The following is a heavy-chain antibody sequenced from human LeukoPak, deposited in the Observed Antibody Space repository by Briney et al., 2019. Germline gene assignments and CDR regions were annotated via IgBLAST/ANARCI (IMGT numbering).Heavy chain of an antibody. D-gene: IGHD3-22*01. CDR2: IYYSGST. Sequence: SETLSLTCTVSGGSISSSSYYWGWIRQPPGKGLEWIGSIYYSGSTYYNPSLKSRVTISVDTSKNQFSLKLSSVTAADTAVYYCARRRIHYYDSSGSLDYWGQGTLVTVSS. J-gene: IGHJ4*02. V-gene: IGHV4-39*01. CDR1: GGSISSSSYY. CDR3: ARRRIHYYDSSGSLDY.